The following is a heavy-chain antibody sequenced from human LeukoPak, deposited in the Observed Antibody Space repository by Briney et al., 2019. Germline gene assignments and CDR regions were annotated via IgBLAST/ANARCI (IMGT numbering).Heavy chain of an antibody. CDR3: AKGNIVGIRSFAFDI. CDR2: INSDGSSI. J-gene: IGHJ3*02. Sequence: GGSLRLSCAASGFTFSSYWMHWVRQAPGKGLVWVSRINSDGSSIRYADSVKGRFTISRDNSKNTLYLQMNGLRAEDTAVYYCAKGNIVGIRSFAFDIWGQGTMVTVSS. V-gene: IGHV3-74*01. D-gene: IGHD1-26*01. CDR1: GFTFSSYW.